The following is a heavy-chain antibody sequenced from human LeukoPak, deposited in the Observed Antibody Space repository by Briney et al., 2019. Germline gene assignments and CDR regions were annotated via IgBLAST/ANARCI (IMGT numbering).Heavy chain of an antibody. D-gene: IGHD3-10*01. J-gene: IGHJ4*02. Sequence: GGSLRLSCAASGSTFDDYAMHWVRQAPGKGLEWVSGISWNGGSINYADSVKGRFTISRDNAKNSLYLQMNSLRAEDTALYYCAKDATYYYDSGSADFWGQGTRVTVSS. CDR2: ISWNGGSI. V-gene: IGHV3-9*01. CDR1: GSTFDDYA. CDR3: AKDATYYYDSGSADF.